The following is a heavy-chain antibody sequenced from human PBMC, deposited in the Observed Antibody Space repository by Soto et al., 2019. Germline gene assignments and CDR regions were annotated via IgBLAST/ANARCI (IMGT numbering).Heavy chain of an antibody. Sequence: GASVKVSCKASGGTFSSYAISWVRQAPGQGLEWMGGIIPIFGTANYAQKFQGRVTITADEPTSTAYMELSSLRSEDTAVYYCARGGAYYYDSSGIDYWGQGTLVTVSS. V-gene: IGHV1-69*13. CDR3: ARGGAYYYDSSGIDY. J-gene: IGHJ4*02. CDR2: IIPIFGTA. D-gene: IGHD3-22*01. CDR1: GGTFSSYA.